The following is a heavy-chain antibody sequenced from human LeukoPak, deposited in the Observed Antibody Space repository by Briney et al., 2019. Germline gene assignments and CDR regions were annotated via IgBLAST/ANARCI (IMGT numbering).Heavy chain of an antibody. CDR3: AREYDSSGYAFDY. CDR2: IIPIFGTA. CDR1: GGTFSSYA. Sequence: ASVKVSCKASGGTFSSYAISWVRQAPGQGLEWMGGIIPIFGTANYAQKFQGRVTITTDESTSTAYMELNSLRAEDTAVYYCAREYDSSGYAFDYWGQGTLVTVSS. D-gene: IGHD3-22*01. J-gene: IGHJ4*02. V-gene: IGHV1-69*05.